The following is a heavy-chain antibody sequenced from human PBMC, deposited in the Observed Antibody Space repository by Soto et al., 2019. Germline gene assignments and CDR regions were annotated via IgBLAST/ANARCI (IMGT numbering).Heavy chain of an antibody. CDR2: VYYTGIT. Sequence: SETLSLTCDVSGASVTDNYWGWVRQTPGRGLEWIGYVYYTGITNYNPSLKRRVTMSLDTSKNRLSLQLDSVTAADTAVYYCPRALDYDFWGGRNWFDPWGQGTLVTVSS. J-gene: IGHJ5*02. V-gene: IGHV4-59*02. CDR1: GASVTDNY. CDR3: PRALDYDFWGGRNWFDP. D-gene: IGHD3-3*01.